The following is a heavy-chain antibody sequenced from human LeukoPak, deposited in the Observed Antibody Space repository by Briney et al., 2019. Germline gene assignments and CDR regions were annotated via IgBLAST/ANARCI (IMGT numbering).Heavy chain of an antibody. Sequence: KPSETLSLTCAVYGGSFSGYYWRWIGQPPGKGLEWIGEINHSGSTNYNPSLKSRVTISVDTSKNQFSLKLSSVTAADTAVYYCARGTSFSDYGDYVGQGPLFDYWGQGTLVTVSS. CDR1: GGSFSGYY. V-gene: IGHV4-34*01. CDR3: ARGTSFSDYGDYVGQGPLFDY. CDR2: INHSGST. D-gene: IGHD4-17*01. J-gene: IGHJ4*02.